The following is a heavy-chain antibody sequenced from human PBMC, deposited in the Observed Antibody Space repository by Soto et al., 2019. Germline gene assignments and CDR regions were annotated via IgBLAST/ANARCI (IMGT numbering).Heavy chain of an antibody. V-gene: IGHV3-7*05. Sequence: GGSLRLSCAASGFTFSSYWMSWVRQAPGKGLEWVANIKQDGSEKYYVDSVKGRFTISRDNAKNSLYLQMNSLRAADTAVYYCAREGQGVPYCISTSCYLSGHNWFDPWGQGTLVTVSS. D-gene: IGHD2-2*01. CDR3: AREGQGVPYCISTSCYLSGHNWFDP. J-gene: IGHJ5*02. CDR1: GFTFSSYW. CDR2: IKQDGSEK.